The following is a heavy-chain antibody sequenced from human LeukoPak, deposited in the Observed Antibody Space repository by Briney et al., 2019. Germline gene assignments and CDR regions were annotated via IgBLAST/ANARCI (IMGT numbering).Heavy chain of an antibody. Sequence: GSVKVSCKASGYTFTGYYMHWVRQAPGQGLEWMGWINPNSGGTNYAQKFQGRVTMTRDTSISTAYMELSRLRSDDTAVYYCARRAPGYCSSTSCYPGDYWGQGTLVTVSS. CDR2: INPNSGGT. J-gene: IGHJ4*02. D-gene: IGHD2-2*03. CDR3: ARRAPGYCSSTSCYPGDY. CDR1: GYTFTGYY. V-gene: IGHV1-2*02.